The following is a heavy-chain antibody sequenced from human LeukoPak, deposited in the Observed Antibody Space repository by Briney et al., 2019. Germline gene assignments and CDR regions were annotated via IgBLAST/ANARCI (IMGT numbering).Heavy chain of an antibody. CDR1: GDSVSSNSVT. CDR3: ARRLTQYDCFDP. D-gene: IGHD2-2*01. J-gene: IGHJ5*02. Sequence: SQTLSLTCATSGDSVSSNSVTWNWIRQSPSRGLEWLGRTYYRSTWYNDYAVTVRGRITVNPDTSKNQFSLHLNSVTPEDTAVYYCARRLTQYDCFDPWGQGILVTVSS. CDR2: TYYRSTWYN. V-gene: IGHV6-1*01.